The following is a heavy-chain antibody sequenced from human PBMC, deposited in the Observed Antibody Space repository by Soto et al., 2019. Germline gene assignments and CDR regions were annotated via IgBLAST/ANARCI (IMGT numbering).Heavy chain of an antibody. Sequence: GGSLRLSCAASGFTVSSNYMSWVRQAPGKGLEWVSVIYSGGSTYYADSVKGRFTISRDNSKNTLYLQMNSLRAEDTAVYYCASSITIFGVVGESYYMDVWGKGTTGTVSS. CDR1: GFTVSSNY. CDR3: ASSITIFGVVGESYYMDV. V-gene: IGHV3-66*01. J-gene: IGHJ6*03. CDR2: IYSGGST. D-gene: IGHD3-3*01.